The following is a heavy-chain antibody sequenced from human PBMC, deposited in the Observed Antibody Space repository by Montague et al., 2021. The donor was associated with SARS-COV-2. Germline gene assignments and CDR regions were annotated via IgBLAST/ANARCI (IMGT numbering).Heavy chain of an antibody. D-gene: IGHD3-22*01. J-gene: IGHJ3*02. Sequence: SETLSLTCTASGGSISSSNYYWGWLRQPPGKGLEWIGSIYYSGSTYYNPSLKSRVTISVDTSKNQFSLKLSSVTAADTAVYYCASPTYYYDSSGSDAFDIWGQGTMVTVSS. CDR1: GGSISSSNYY. CDR3: ASPTYYYDSSGSDAFDI. V-gene: IGHV4-39*01. CDR2: IYYSGST.